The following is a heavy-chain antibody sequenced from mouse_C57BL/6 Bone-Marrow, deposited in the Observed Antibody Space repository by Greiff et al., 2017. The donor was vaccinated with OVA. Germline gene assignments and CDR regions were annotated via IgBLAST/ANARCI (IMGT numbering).Heavy chain of an antibody. J-gene: IGHJ2*01. D-gene: IGHD1-1*01. V-gene: IGHV1-82*01. CDR2: IYPGDGDT. CDR3: ARWGITTVVALDY. CDR1: GYAFSSSW. Sequence: VQLVESGPELVKPGASVKISCKASGYAFSSSWMNWVKQRPGKGLEWIGRIYPGDGDTNYNGKFKGKATLTADKSSSTAYMQLSSLTSEDSAVYLCARWGITTVVALDYWGQGTTLTVSS.